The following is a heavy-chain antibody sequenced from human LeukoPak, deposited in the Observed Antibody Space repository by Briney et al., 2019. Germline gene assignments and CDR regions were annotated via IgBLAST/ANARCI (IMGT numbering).Heavy chain of an antibody. CDR1: GFTFSSYA. CDR3: AKSLXPLYXXVTX. V-gene: IGHV3-23*01. CDR2: ISGNGGST. D-gene: IGHD3-16*01. Sequence: PGGSLRLSCAASGFTFSSYAMSWVRQAPGKGLEWVSAISGNGGSTYYAGSVKGRFTISRDNSKNTLYLQMNSLRAEDTAVYHCAKSLXPLYXXVTXWGQGTLVTVSS. J-gene: IGHJ4*02.